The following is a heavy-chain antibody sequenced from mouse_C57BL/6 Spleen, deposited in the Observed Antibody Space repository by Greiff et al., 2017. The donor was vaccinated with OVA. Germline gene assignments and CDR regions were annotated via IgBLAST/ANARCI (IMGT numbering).Heavy chain of an antibody. Sequence: EVQLVESGPGLVKPSQSLSLTCSVTGYSITSGYYWNWIRQFPGNKLEWMGYISYDGSNNYNPSLKNRISITRDTSKNQFFLKLNSVTTEDTATYDCARAPDYYGSSYFDYWGQGTTLTVSP. V-gene: IGHV3-6*01. J-gene: IGHJ2*01. D-gene: IGHD1-1*01. CDR1: GYSITSGYY. CDR2: ISYDGSN. CDR3: ARAPDYYGSSYFDY.